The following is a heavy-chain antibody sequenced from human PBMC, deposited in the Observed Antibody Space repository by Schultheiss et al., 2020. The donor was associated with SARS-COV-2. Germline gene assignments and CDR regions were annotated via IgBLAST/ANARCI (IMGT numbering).Heavy chain of an antibody. CDR3: ARAPPITMVRVYFDY. D-gene: IGHD3-10*01. CDR2: ISYDGSNK. CDR1: GFTFSSYA. J-gene: IGHJ4*02. V-gene: IGHV3-30*01. Sequence: GGSLRLSCAASGFTFSSYAMHWVRQAPGKGLEWVAVISYDGSNKYYADSVKGRFTISRDNSKNTLYLQMNSLRAEDTAVYYCARAPPITMVRVYFDYWGQGTLVTVPQ.